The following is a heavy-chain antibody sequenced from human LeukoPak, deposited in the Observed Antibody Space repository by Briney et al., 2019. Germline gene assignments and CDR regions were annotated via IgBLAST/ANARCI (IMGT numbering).Heavy chain of an antibody. CDR3: ARQVAAADY. J-gene: IGHJ4*02. CDR1: GGSFSGYY. Sequence: SETLSLTCAVYGGSFSGYYWSWIRQPPGKGLEWIGYIYYSGSTNYNPSLKSRVTISVDTSKNQFSLKLSSVTAADTAVYYCARQVAAADYWGQGTLVTVSS. D-gene: IGHD6-13*01. V-gene: IGHV4-59*08. CDR2: IYYSGST.